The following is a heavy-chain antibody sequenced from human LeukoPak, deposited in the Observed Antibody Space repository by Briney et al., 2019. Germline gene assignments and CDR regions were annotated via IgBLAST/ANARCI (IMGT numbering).Heavy chain of an antibody. CDR1: GYTFTSYY. CDR3: AREQQPHGGYYYYYMDV. J-gene: IGHJ6*03. CDR2: INPSGGST. V-gene: IGHV1-46*01. Sequence: ASVKVSCKASGYTFTSYYMHWVRQAPGQGLEWMGIINPSGGSTSYAQKFQGRVTITRNTSISTAYMELSSLRSEDTAVYYCAREQQPHGGYYYYYMDVWGKGTTVTVSS. D-gene: IGHD3-16*01.